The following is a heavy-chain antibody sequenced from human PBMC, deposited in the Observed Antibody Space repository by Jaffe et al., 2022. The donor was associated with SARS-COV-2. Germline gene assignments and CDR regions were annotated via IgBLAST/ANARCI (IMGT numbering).Heavy chain of an antibody. D-gene: IGHD2-21*02. V-gene: IGHV1-69*01. CDR2: IIPIFGTA. CDR3: ARDRMVTALGYYYYYGMDV. CDR1: GGTFSSYA. J-gene: IGHJ6*02. Sequence: QVQLVQSGAEVKKPGSSVKVSCKASGGTFSSYAISWVRQAPGQGLEWMGGIIPIFGTANYAQKFQGRVTITADESTSTAYMELSSLRSEDTAVYYCARDRMVTALGYYYYYGMDVWGQGTTVTVSS.